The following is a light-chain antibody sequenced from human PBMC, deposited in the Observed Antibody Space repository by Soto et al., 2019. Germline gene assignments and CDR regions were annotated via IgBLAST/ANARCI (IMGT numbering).Light chain of an antibody. Sequence: EIVLTQSPGTLSLSPGEGATLSCRARQSINSFLAWYQQRRGQAPRLLIHAASNRATGIPDRFRGSGSGPGFTRSSSGREPGDVADYDCQQYGGSTRKFGQGTKVEVK. CDR3: QQYGGSTRK. V-gene: IGKV3-20*01. CDR2: AAS. J-gene: IGKJ1*01. CDR1: QSINSF.